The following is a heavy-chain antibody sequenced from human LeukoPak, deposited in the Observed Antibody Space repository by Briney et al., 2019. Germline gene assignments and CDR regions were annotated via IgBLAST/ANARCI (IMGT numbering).Heavy chain of an antibody. CDR3: ARVSDYYDSSGYGFDP. V-gene: IGHV1-69*05. CDR1: GGTFISYA. CDR2: IIPIFGTA. D-gene: IGHD3-22*01. Sequence: SVKVSCKASGGTFISYAISWARQAPGQGLEWMGRIIPIFGTANYAQKFQGRVTITTDESTSTAYMELSSLRSEDTAVYYCARVSDYYDSSGYGFDPWGQGTLVTVSS. J-gene: IGHJ5*02.